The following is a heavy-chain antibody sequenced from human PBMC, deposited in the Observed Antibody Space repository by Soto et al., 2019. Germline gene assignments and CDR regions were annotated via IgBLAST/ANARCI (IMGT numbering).Heavy chain of an antibody. V-gene: IGHV3-23*01. CDR3: ANFRGGRISGSCFDH. D-gene: IGHD3-16*01. J-gene: IGHJ4*02. CDR1: GFTFSGYA. CDR2: ITNGVGIT. Sequence: EVQLLESGGGLVQPGGSLRLSCAASGFTFSGYAMSWVRQAPGKGLEWVSVITNGVGITHYADSVKGRFTISKDNSKNTLSLQRDSLRAEDTAICFCANFRGGRISGSCFDHWGQGTRVTVSS.